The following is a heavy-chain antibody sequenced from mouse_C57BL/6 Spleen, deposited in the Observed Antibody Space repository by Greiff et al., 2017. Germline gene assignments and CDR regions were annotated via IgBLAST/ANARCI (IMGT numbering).Heavy chain of an antibody. D-gene: IGHD2-3*01. CDR3: ARYEDGHHVCFAY. CDR1: GYTFTGYY. V-gene: IGHV1-34*02. J-gene: IGHJ2*02. CDR2: INPNNGGT. Sequence: DVQLQQSGPELVKPGASVKMSCKASGYTFTGYYMDWVKQSHGKGLEWIGNINPNNGGTNYNEKFKGKATLTVEKSSSTAYMQLSSLTSEDTAVYYWARYEDGHHVCFAYWGQGTWLTVSS.